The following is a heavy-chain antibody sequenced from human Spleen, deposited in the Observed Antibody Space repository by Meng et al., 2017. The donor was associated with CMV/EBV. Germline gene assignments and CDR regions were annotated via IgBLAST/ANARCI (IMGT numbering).Heavy chain of an antibody. CDR1: GFTSYA. V-gene: IGHV3-23*01. J-gene: IGHJ4*02. D-gene: IGHD2-2*02. CDR2: ISGSFGST. CDR3: ARYRVVVVPAVILRAPRYYFDY. Sequence: GGSLRLSCAASGFTSYAMSWVRQAPGKGLEWVSAISGSFGSTYYADSVKGRFTISRDESKNTLYLQMNSLRAEDTAVYYCARYRVVVVPAVILRAPRYYFDYWGQGTLVTVSS.